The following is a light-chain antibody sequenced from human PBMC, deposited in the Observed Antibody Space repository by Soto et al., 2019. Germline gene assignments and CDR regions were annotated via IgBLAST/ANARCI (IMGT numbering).Light chain of an antibody. Sequence: EIVLPQSRGPLSLSPGASATLSCQARQSVSSSYLAWYQQNPGQAPRLLIYGASSRATGIPERFSGSGSGTDFTLTIRRLEPEDLAVYDCQKYGSSLSITFGNGTRLAIK. CDR3: QKYGSSLSIT. CDR1: QSVSSSY. J-gene: IGKJ5*01. CDR2: GAS. V-gene: IGKV3-20*01.